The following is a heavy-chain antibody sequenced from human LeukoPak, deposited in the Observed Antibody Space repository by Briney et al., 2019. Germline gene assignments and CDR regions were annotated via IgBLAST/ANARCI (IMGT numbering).Heavy chain of an antibody. CDR3: ATGDSSIAAGGDY. Sequence: GASVKVSCKASGGTFSSYAISWVRQAPGLGLEWMGGIIPIFGTANYAQKFQGRVTITADKSTSTAYMELSSLRSEDTAVYYCATGDSSIAAGGDYWGQGTLVTVSS. J-gene: IGHJ4*02. CDR1: GGTFSSYA. CDR2: IIPIFGTA. D-gene: IGHD6-25*01. V-gene: IGHV1-69*06.